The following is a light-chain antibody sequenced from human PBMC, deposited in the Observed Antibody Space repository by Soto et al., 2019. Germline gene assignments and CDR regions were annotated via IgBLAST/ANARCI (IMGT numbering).Light chain of an antibody. CDR2: SAS. Sequence: DIQMTQSPSSVSASLGDRVTITCRASQCISSWLAWYQQKPGKAPKLLIYSASSLQSGVPSRFSGSGSGTEFTLTISSLQPEDFATYYCLQHNTSPWTFGQGTKVDLK. CDR1: QCISSW. J-gene: IGKJ1*01. CDR3: LQHNTSPWT. V-gene: IGKV1D-12*01.